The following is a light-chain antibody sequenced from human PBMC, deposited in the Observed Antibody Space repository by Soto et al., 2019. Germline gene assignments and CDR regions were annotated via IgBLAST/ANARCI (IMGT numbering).Light chain of an antibody. V-gene: IGKV1D-16*01. Sequence: DIPMTQSPSSLSASVGDRVTITCRASQGISSWLAWYQQKPEKAPKSLIYAASNLQSGVPSRFSGSGSGTEFTLTISSLQPEDFATYYCQQYSSYPVTFGQGTRLEIK. CDR1: QGISSW. CDR2: AAS. J-gene: IGKJ5*01. CDR3: QQYSSYPVT.